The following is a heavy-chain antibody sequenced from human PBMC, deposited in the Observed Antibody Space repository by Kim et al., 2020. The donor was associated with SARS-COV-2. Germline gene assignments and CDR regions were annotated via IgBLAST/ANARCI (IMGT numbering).Heavy chain of an antibody. CDR3: ARDDITMVRELLTGSYYYYGMDL. V-gene: IGHV7-4-1*02. J-gene: IGHJ6*02. CDR2: INTKTGNP. Sequence: ASVKVSCKASGYIFSAYAINWVRQAPGQGPEWMGWINTKTGNPVYGQGFTGRFVFSLDTSVSTTFLQITSLKPEDAATYYCARDDITMVRELLTGSYYYYGMDLGGQGTTVTVSS. D-gene: IGHD3-10*01. CDR1: GYIFSAYA.